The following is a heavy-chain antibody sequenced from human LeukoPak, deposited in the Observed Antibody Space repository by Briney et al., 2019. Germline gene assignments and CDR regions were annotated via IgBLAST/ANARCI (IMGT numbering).Heavy chain of an antibody. D-gene: IGHD3-16*02. J-gene: IGHJ4*02. CDR1: GFTFDDYA. CDR2: ISWNSGNI. Sequence: PGGSLRLSCAASGFTFDDYAMHWVRQAPGKGLEWVSGISWNSGNIGYADSVKGRFTISRDDSQNTLVLQMKSLRADDTAIYYCATPGARYSYGWAAAYWGQGSLVTVSS. V-gene: IGHV3-9*01. CDR3: ATPGARYSYGWAAAY.